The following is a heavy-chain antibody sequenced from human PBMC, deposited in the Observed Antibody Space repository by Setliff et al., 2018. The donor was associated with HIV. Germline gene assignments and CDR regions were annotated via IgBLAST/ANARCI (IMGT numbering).Heavy chain of an antibody. V-gene: IGHV1-3*01. CDR3: ARGSCSGCYLSDY. D-gene: IGHD6-19*01. CDR1: GYTFSTNA. Sequence: ASVNVSCKAFGYTFSTNAIHWVRQAPGQRLEWTGYINAGDDNTRYSEKFQGRVTITRDTSANTAYMELSSLRSEDTAVYYCARGSCSGCYLSDYWGLGTLVTVSS. J-gene: IGHJ4*02. CDR2: INAGDDNT.